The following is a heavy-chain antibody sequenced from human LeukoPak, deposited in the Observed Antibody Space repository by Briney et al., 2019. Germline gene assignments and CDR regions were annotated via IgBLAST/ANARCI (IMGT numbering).Heavy chain of an antibody. CDR3: PRDGYSSGWYKLGADY. J-gene: IGHJ4*02. CDR2: ISYDGSNK. CDR1: GFTFSSYA. Sequence: PGRSLRLSCAASGFTFSSYAMHWVRQAPGKGLEWVAVISYDGSNKYYADSVKGRFTISRDNSKNTLYLQMNSLRAEDTAVYYCPRDGYSSGWYKLGADYWGQGTLVTVSS. V-gene: IGHV3-30*04. D-gene: IGHD6-19*01.